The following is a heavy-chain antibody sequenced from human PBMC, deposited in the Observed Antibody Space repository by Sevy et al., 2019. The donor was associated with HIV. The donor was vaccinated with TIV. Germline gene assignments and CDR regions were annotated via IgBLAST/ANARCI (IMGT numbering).Heavy chain of an antibody. Sequence: ASVKVSCKASGFTFTSSAVQWVRQARGQRLEWIGWIVVGSGNTNYAQKFQERVTITRDMSTSTAYMELSSLGSEDTAVYYCAADPAPPVLRFLGGGLGDYYYGMDVWGQGTTVTVSS. CDR3: AADPAPPVLRFLGGGLGDYYYGMDV. J-gene: IGHJ6*02. CDR1: GFTFTSSA. D-gene: IGHD3-3*01. V-gene: IGHV1-58*01. CDR2: IVVGSGNT.